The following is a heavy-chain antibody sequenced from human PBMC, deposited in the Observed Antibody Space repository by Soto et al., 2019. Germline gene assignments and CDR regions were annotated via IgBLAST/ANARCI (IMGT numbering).Heavy chain of an antibody. Sequence: PGGSLRLSCAIFGFTFNSRSSRGMSWVRQAPGKGPEWVSTISSDGANKHYAESVKGRFTISKDTSRNTVDLHMNSLGAEDTAMYFCVSWVSQHFDYWGQGILVTVS. CDR1: GFTFNSRSSRG. CDR2: ISSDGANK. CDR3: VSWVSQHFDY. J-gene: IGHJ4*02. D-gene: IGHD2-8*01. V-gene: IGHV3-23*01.